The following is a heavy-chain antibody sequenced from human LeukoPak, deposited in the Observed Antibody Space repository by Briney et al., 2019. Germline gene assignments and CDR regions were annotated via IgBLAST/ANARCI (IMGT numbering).Heavy chain of an antibody. CDR3: ARDRHSTGWYYYDY. J-gene: IGHJ4*02. V-gene: IGHV3-48*02. D-gene: IGHD6-19*01. CDR2: INSGSSTI. CDR1: GLTFSSYS. Sequence: GGSLRLSCAASGLTFSSYSMNWVRQTPGKGLEWVSYINSGSSTIYYADSVKGRFTISRDNAKNSLYLQMNSLRDEDTAVYYCARDRHSTGWYYYDYWGQGTLVTVSS.